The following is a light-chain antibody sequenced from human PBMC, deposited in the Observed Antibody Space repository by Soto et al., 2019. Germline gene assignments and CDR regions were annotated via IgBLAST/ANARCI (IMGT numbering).Light chain of an antibody. CDR1: QTISNW. V-gene: IGKV1-5*01. Sequence: DIQMTQSPSTLSASVGDRVTISCRVSQTISNWLAWYQQKPGKAPKLLIYDASSLESGVPSRFSGSGSGTEFTLTISSLQPEDFATYYCQKYNNYPRTFGQGTKVDIK. CDR3: QKYNNYPRT. J-gene: IGKJ1*01. CDR2: DAS.